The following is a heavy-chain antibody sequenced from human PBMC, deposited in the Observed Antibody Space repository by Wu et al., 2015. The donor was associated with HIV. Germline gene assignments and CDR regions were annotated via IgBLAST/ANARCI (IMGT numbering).Heavy chain of an antibody. D-gene: IGHD2-8*01. CDR2: MNPNSGNT. V-gene: IGHV1-8*03. Sequence: QVQLVQSGAEVKKPGSSVKVSCKASGYTFTSYDINWVRQASGQGLEWMGWMNPNSGNTGYAQKFKGRVTITRGTSINTAYMELSSLRSDDTAVYYCAKVSPEAYCTYGLCFLDFWGQGTLVTVSS. CDR3: AKVSPEAYCTYGLCFLDF. J-gene: IGHJ4*02. CDR1: GYTFTSYD.